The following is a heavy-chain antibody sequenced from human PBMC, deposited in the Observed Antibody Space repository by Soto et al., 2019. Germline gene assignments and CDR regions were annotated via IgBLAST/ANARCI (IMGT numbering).Heavy chain of an antibody. Sequence: SQTLSLTCAISGDSVSSNSSAWNWIRQSPSRGLEWLGRTYYRSKWYNDYAVSVKSRITINPDTPKNQFSLQLNSVTPEDTAVYYCARDGTESAEHSSSSPPYYYYGMDVWGQGTTVTAP. CDR1: GDSVSSNSSA. CDR3: ARDGTESAEHSSSSPPYYYYGMDV. CDR2: TYYRSKWYN. V-gene: IGHV6-1*01. J-gene: IGHJ6*02. D-gene: IGHD6-6*01.